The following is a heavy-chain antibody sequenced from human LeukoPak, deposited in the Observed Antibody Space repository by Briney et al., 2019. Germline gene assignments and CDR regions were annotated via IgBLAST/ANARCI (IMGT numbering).Heavy chain of an antibody. Sequence: ASVTVSCKASGYTFTSYAMHWVRRAPGQRLEWMGWINPGNGDTKYSQKFQGRVIIARDTSASTAYMELSSLRSEDTAVYYCAKDRGGSGDFDYWGQGTLVTVSS. V-gene: IGHV1-3*01. J-gene: IGHJ4*02. CDR2: INPGNGDT. CDR3: AKDRGGSGDFDY. CDR1: GYTFTSYA. D-gene: IGHD3-10*01.